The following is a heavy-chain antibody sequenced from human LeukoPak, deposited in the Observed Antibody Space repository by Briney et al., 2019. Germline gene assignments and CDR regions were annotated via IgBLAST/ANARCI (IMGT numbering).Heavy chain of an antibody. J-gene: IGHJ6*03. CDR3: ARDSSSGWYDYYYMDV. CDR1: GGSISSYY. CDR2: IYYSGST. V-gene: IGHV4-59*01. D-gene: IGHD6-19*01. Sequence: SETLSLTCTVSGGSISSYYGSWIRQPPGKGLEWMGYIYYSGSTNYNPSLKSRVTISVDTSKNQFSLRLSSVTAADTAVYYCARDSSSGWYDYYYMDVWGKGTTVTVSS.